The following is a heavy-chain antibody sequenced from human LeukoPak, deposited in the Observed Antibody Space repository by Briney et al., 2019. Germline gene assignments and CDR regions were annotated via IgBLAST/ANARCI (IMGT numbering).Heavy chain of an antibody. CDR3: ALLAVASDFDY. D-gene: IGHD6-19*01. V-gene: IGHV3-48*03. CDR1: GFPFSIYE. J-gene: IGHJ4*02. CDR2: IGSSGTTR. Sequence: GGSLRLSSAVSGFPFSIYEMNWVRQAPGRGLEWVSNIGSSGTTRYYADSVKGRFSISRDNAKNSLYLQMNSLRVEDTGVYYCALLAVASDFDYWGQGALVTVSS.